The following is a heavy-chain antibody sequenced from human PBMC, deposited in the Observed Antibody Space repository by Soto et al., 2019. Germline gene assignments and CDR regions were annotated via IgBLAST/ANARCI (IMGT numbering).Heavy chain of an antibody. CDR1: GGTFRNYA. V-gene: IGHV1-69*01. J-gene: IGHJ4*02. CDR2: IIPIFGTG. D-gene: IGHD5-12*01. CDR3: VRPVEMATISRSYLFY. Sequence: SVKVSCQSSGGTFRNYAINWVRQSPGQGLEWMGGIIPIFGTGNYAQKFQGRVTITADESTSTAYLDLSGLSPEDTAVYYCVRPVEMATISRSYLFYWGQGTRVTV.